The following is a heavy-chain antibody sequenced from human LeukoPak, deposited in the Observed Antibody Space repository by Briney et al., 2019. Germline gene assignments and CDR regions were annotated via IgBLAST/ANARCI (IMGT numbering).Heavy chain of an antibody. V-gene: IGHV1-69*13. CDR1: GGTFSSYA. CDR3: ARGRREPPEKYYFDY. CDR2: IIPIFGTA. J-gene: IGHJ4*02. D-gene: IGHD1-26*01. Sequence: ASVKVSCKASGGTFSSYAISWVRQAPGQGLEWMGGIIPIFGTANYAQKFQGRVTITADESTSTAYMELSSLRSEDTAVYYCARGRREPPEKYYFDYWGQGTLVTVSS.